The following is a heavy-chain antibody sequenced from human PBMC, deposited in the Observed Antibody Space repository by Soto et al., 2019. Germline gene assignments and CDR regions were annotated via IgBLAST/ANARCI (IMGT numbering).Heavy chain of an antibody. CDR2: ISAYNGNT. V-gene: IGHV1-18*01. CDR1: GYTFTSYG. CDR3: ARYRRSSLYVYYYYYGLDV. J-gene: IGHJ6*02. Sequence: SSVKVSCKASGYTFTSYGISWVRQAPGQGLEWMGWISAYNGNTNYAQKLQGRVTMTTDTSTSTAYMELRSLRSDDTAVYYCARYRRSSLYVYYYYYGLDVWGQGTTDTVSS. D-gene: IGHD6-13*01.